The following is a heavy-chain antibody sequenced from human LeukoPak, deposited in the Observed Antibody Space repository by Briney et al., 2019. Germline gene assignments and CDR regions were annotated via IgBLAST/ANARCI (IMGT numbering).Heavy chain of an antibody. Sequence: SETLSPTCTVSGASISSYYWSWIRQPPGKGLEWIAYIYYSGSTNCTPSLKSRVTISVDTSKNEFSLKLSSVTAADTAVYYCARRGRQAIWFDPWGQGTLVTVSS. CDR3: ARRGRQAIWFDP. V-gene: IGHV4-59*08. CDR2: IYYSGST. CDR1: GASISSYY. J-gene: IGHJ5*02.